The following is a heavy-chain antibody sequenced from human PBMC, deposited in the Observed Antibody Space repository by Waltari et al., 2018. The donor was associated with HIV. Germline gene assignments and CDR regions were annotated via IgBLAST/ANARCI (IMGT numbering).Heavy chain of an antibody. D-gene: IGHD1-26*01. CDR1: GYNVIDYY. V-gene: IGHV1-2*02. Sequence: QVHLVQSGAEVKKPGASVRLSCATSGYNVIDYYIHWVRQAPGQGLQWGAWSNPNSGIKLHSQAVQGRVTVSRDISLNTVYLDLTNLRPDDTAIYYCARDRARERVVGQFWGPGTPVTVST. CDR3: ARDRARERVVGQF. J-gene: IGHJ1*01. CDR2: SNPNSGIK.